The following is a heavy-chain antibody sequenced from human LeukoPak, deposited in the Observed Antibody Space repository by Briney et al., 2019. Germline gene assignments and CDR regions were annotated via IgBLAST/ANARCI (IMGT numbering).Heavy chain of an antibody. CDR2: IYYSGST. V-gene: IGHV4-59*08. CDR3: ARYYGGALFDY. D-gene: IGHD4-23*01. Sequence: SETLSLTCTVSGGSISSYYRSWIRQPPRKGLEWIGYIYYSGSTTYNPPLKSRVTISVDTSKNQFSLKLSSVTAADTAVYYCARYYGGALFDYWGQGTLVTVSS. CDR1: GGSISSYY. J-gene: IGHJ4*02.